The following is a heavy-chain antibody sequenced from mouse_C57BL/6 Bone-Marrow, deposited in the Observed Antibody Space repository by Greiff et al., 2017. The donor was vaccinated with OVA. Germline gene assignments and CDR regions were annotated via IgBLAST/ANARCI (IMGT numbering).Heavy chain of an antibody. CDR3: ARWGIQYYFDY. J-gene: IGHJ2*01. CDR2: IYPRSGNT. V-gene: IGHV1-81*01. Sequence: VQLQQSGAELARPGASVKLSCKASGYTFTSYGISWVKQRTGQGLEWIGEIYPRSGNTYYNEKFKGRATLTADKSSSTAYMELRSLTSEDSAVYFCARWGIQYYFDYWGQGTTLTVSS. CDR1: GYTFTSYG.